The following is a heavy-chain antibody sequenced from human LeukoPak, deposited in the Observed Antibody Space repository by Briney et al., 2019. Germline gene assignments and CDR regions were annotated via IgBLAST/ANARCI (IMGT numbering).Heavy chain of an antibody. V-gene: IGHV4-59*01. CDR3: AREYGANSMDV. CDR2: IYYSGST. Sequence: PSETLSLTCTVSGGYISNYYWSWIRQPPGKGLEWIGYIYYSGSTNYNPSLKSRVTISVDTSKNQFSLRLSSVTAADTAVYYCAREYGANSMDVWGQGTTVTVSS. CDR1: GGYISNYY. J-gene: IGHJ6*02. D-gene: IGHD4-23*01.